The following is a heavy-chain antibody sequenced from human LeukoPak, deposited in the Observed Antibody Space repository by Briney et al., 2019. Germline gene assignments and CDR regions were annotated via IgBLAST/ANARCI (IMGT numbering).Heavy chain of an antibody. J-gene: IGHJ6*02. CDR1: GFTFSSYS. CDR3: ARDPVEDIVVVPAAMGVRPLDYYYYGMDV. V-gene: IGHV3-21*01. CDR2: ISSSSSYI. D-gene: IGHD2-2*01. Sequence: GGSLRLSCAASGFTFSSYSMNWVRQAPGKGLEWVSSISSSSSYIYYADSVKGRFTISRDNAKNSLYLQMNSLRAEDTAVYYCARDPVEDIVVVPAAMGVRPLDYYYYGMDVWGQGTTVTVSS.